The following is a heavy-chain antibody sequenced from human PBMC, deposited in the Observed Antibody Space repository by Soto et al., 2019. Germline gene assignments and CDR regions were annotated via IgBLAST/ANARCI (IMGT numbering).Heavy chain of an antibody. J-gene: IGHJ2*01. D-gene: IGHD4-17*01. CDR1: GFTFSKYW. CDR2: IKQDGSTK. CDR3: ARDSDDYGDFGWYFDL. V-gene: IGHV3-7*01. Sequence: EVQLVESGGGLVQPGGSLRLSCAASGFTFSKYWVSWVRKAPGKGLEWLADIKQDGSTKYFLDSVKGRFTISRDNAENSRSLQMNSLRAEDTAVYYCARDSDDYGDFGWYFDLWGRGTLVTISS.